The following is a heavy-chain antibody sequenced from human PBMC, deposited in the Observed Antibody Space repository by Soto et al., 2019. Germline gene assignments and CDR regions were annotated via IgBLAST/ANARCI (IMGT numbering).Heavy chain of an antibody. Sequence: QVQLQESGPGLLKPSETLSLTCTVSGGSIGHSYWSWIRQPPGKGLEWIGDIYYSGSANYKPSLKNRVTMSVDTSKNQFSLNLTSVTAPDTAMYYCATSSLNHPPFDLWGQGTLVTVSS. CDR2: IYYSGSA. D-gene: IGHD6-6*01. CDR1: GGSIGHSY. CDR3: ATSSLNHPPFDL. V-gene: IGHV4-59*13. J-gene: IGHJ4*02.